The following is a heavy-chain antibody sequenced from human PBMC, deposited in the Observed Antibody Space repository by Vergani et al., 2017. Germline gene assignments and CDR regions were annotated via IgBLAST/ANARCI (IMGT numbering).Heavy chain of an antibody. CDR3: ARGVGDIVVVPAATYFDY. Sequence: QVQLQQWGAGLLKPSETLSLTCAVYGGSFSGYYWSWIRQPPGKGLEWIGEINHSGSTNYNPSLKSRVTISVDTSKNQLSLKLSSVTAADTAVYYCARGVGDIVVVPAATYFDYWGQGTLVTVSS. V-gene: IGHV4-34*01. CDR1: GGSFSGYY. J-gene: IGHJ4*02. CDR2: INHSGST. D-gene: IGHD2-2*01.